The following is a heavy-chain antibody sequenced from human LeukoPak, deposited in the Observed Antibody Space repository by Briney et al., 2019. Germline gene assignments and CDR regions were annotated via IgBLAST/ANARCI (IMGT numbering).Heavy chain of an antibody. J-gene: IGHJ1*01. CDR2: ISYDGSNK. CDR3: AKDKSVVVVAAEYFQH. V-gene: IGHV3-30*18. CDR1: GFTFSSYG. D-gene: IGHD2-15*01. Sequence: GGSLRLSGAASGFTFSSYGMHWVRQAPGKGLEWVAVISYDGSNKYYADSVKGRFTISRDNSKNTLYLQMNSLRAEDTAVYYCAKDKSVVVVAAEYFQHWGQGTLVTVSS.